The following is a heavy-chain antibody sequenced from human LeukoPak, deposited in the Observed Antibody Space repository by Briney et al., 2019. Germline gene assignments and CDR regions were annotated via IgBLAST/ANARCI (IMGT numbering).Heavy chain of an antibody. V-gene: IGHV3-7*01. CDR2: INQDGSEK. CDR3: ATDGY. Sequence: GGSLRLPCAASGFTFHRSWMSWVRQAPGKGPEWVANINQDGSEKYYVDSVKGRFTISRDNAKNSLYLQMNSLRAEDTAVYYCATDGYLGQGTLVTVSS. CDR1: GFTFHRSW. J-gene: IGHJ4*02.